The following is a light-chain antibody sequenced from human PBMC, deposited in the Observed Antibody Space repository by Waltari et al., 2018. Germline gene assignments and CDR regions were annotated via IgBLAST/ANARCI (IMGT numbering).Light chain of an antibody. CDR3: QHCGSSPE. Sequence: ELVLTQSPGTLSLSPGERATLTCRASQSISNRYLAWYQQRPGQAPRLLINGVFSRSTGIPDRFSGSGSGTDFTLSSSRREPEDVAVCYCQHCGSSPEFGQGTKVEIK. CDR1: QSISNRY. CDR2: GVF. J-gene: IGKJ1*01. V-gene: IGKV3-20*01.